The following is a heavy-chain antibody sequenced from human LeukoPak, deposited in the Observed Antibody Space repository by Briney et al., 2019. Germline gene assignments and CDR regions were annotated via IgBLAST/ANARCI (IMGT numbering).Heavy chain of an antibody. Sequence: PSETLSLTCTVSGASISDYYWSWIRQPPGKGLEWIGFFSNSGTTNYNPFLKSRVTMSVDTSKNQFSLKLSSVTAADTAVYYCARGSNWGDYWGQGTLVTVSS. CDR1: GASISDYY. J-gene: IGHJ4*02. D-gene: IGHD7-27*01. CDR3: ARGSNWGDY. CDR2: FSNSGTT. V-gene: IGHV4-59*12.